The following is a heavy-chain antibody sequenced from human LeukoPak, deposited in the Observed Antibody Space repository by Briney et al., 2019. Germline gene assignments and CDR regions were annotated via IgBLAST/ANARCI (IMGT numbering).Heavy chain of an antibody. CDR1: GFTFSSYA. V-gene: IGHV3-30-3*01. CDR2: ISYDGSNK. D-gene: IGHD2-2*01. J-gene: IGHJ4*02. Sequence: GGSLRLSCAASGFTFSSYAMSWVRQAPGKGLEWVAVISYDGSNKYYADSVKGRFTISRDNSKNTLYLQMNSLRAEDTAVYYCARDLTRFVPAATSAEDWGQGTLVTVSS. CDR3: ARDLTRFVPAATSAED.